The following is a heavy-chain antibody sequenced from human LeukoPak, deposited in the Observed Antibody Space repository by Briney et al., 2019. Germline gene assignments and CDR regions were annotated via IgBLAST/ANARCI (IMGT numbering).Heavy chain of an antibody. CDR1: GFTFSSYL. D-gene: IGHD3-3*01. J-gene: IGHJ4*02. CDR2: IKQDGSEK. CDR3: AKSPSRRDFWSGYYQYYFDY. V-gene: IGHV3-7*03. Sequence: QSGGSLRLSCAASGFTFSSYLMSWVRQAPGKGLEWVANIKQDGSEKYYVDSVKGRFTISRDNSKNTLYLQMNSLRAEDTAVYYCAKSPSRRDFWSGYYQYYFDYWGQGTLVTVSS.